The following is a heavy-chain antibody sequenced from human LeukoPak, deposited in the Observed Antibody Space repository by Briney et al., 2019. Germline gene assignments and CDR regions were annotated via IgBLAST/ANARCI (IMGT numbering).Heavy chain of an antibody. Sequence: GAAVKVSCKASGYTFSGYYMHWVRQAPGQGLEWMGWINPNSGGTNYAQTFQGRVTMTRDTSISTAYMELSRLRSDDTAVYYCARDQEQWLVFNYWGQGTLVTVSS. CDR1: GYTFSGYY. V-gene: IGHV1-2*02. CDR3: ARDQEQWLVFNY. CDR2: INPNSGGT. J-gene: IGHJ4*02. D-gene: IGHD6-19*01.